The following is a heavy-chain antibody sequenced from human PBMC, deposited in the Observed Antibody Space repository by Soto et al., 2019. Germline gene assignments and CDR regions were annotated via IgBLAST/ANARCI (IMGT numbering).Heavy chain of an antibody. CDR3: ARVMVGAGYYYYGMDV. J-gene: IGHJ6*02. CDR1: GYTFTSYG. Sequence: GASVKVSCKASGYTFTSYGISWVRQAPGQGLEWMGWISANNGNTNYAQKLQGRVTMTTDTSTSTAYMELRSLRSDDTAVYYCARVMVGAGYYYYGMDVWGQGTTVTVSS. D-gene: IGHD1-26*01. CDR2: ISANNGNT. V-gene: IGHV1-18*01.